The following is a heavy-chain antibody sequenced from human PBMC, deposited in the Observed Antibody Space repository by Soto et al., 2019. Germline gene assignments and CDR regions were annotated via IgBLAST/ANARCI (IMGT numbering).Heavy chain of an antibody. Sequence: GGSLRLSCAGSGFTFSRYVMHWVRQAPGKGLEWVAVISYDGSNKHYADSVKGRFTISRDNSQNTLYLQMSSLRAEDTAVYYCARSYCGDDCALDYWGQGTLVPSPQ. CDR2: ISYDGSNK. CDR3: ARSYCGDDCALDY. J-gene: IGHJ4*02. V-gene: IGHV3-30-3*01. D-gene: IGHD2-21*02. CDR1: GFTFSRYV.